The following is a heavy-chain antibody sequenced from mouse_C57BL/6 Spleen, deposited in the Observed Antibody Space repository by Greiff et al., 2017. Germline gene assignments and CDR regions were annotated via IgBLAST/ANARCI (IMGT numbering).Heavy chain of an antibody. CDR2: IYPGDGDT. D-gene: IGHD3-3*01. V-gene: IGHV1-82*01. Sequence: VQLQQSGPELVKPGASVKISCKASGYAFSSSWMNWVKQRPGKGLEWIGRIYPGDGDTNYNGKFKGKATLTADKSSSTAYMQLSSLTSEDSAVYFCARGGGTPYYAMDYWGQGTSVTVSS. CDR3: ARGGGTPYYAMDY. CDR1: GYAFSSSW. J-gene: IGHJ4*01.